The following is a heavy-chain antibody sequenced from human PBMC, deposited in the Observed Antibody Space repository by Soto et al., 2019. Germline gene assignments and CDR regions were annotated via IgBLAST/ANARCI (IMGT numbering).Heavy chain of an antibody. J-gene: IGHJ4*02. D-gene: IGHD6-13*01. Sequence: GGSLRPSCAASGFTFSDYYMSWIRQVPGKGLEWVAYISGTSDSIPYADSVKGRFTISRDNAKNSLYLQMNSLRAEDTAVYYCARVAVVTAAGTSDYWGQGTLVTVSS. CDR1: GFTFSDYY. CDR2: ISGTSDSI. CDR3: ARVAVVTAAGTSDY. V-gene: IGHV3-11*06.